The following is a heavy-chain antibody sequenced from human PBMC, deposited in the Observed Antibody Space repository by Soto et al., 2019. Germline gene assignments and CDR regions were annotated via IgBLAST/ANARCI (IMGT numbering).Heavy chain of an antibody. Sequence: GGSLSLSCAASGFTFSPYEMSWVRQAPGKGLEWISYISSSGSTIHYADSVKGRFSISRDNAKKSLFLQMNSLRAEDTAVYYCVREAPCSNGVCQFDYWGRGTLVTVSS. V-gene: IGHV3-48*03. CDR1: GFTFSPYE. J-gene: IGHJ4*02. CDR2: ISSSGSTI. CDR3: VREAPCSNGVCQFDY. D-gene: IGHD2-8*01.